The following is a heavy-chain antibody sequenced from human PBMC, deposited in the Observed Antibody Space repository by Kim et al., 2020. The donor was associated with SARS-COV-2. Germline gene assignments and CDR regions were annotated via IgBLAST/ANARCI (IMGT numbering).Heavy chain of an antibody. J-gene: IGHJ4*02. Sequence: GGSLRLSCAASGFTFSTYGMHWVRQAPGEGLEWVAVISYDGSKTYYADSVKGRFIISRDNSKTTLHLQMNSRRPEDTALYYCATGYYYESSSYDYWGQGT. CDR2: ISYDGSKT. CDR1: GFTFSTYG. D-gene: IGHD3-22*01. CDR3: ATGYYYESSSYDY. V-gene: IGHV3-30*03.